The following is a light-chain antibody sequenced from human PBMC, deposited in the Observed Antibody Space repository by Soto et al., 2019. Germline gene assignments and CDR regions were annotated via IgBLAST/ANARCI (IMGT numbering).Light chain of an antibody. CDR2: DVN. CDR1: SSDIGAYNF. CDR3: TSWTTSTTMI. V-gene: IGLV2-14*03. Sequence: QSALTQPASVSGSPGQSITISCTGTSSDIGAYNFVSWYQQHPGKAPKLMLYDVNIRPSGVSNRFSGSKSGNTAPLTISGLQADDEADYYCTSWTTSTTMIFGGGTKLTVL. J-gene: IGLJ2*01.